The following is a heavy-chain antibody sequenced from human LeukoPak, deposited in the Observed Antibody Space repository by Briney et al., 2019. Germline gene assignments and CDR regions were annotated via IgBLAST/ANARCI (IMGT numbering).Heavy chain of an antibody. CDR2: TRYDGSNN. CDR1: GFTFSSYD. CDR3: ARDEIFGAY. J-gene: IGHJ4*02. Sequence: SGGSLRLSCAASGFTFSSYDMHWVRQAPGKGLEWVAVTRYDGSNNYYADSVKGRFTISRDNAKNSLYLQMNSLRAEDTAVYYCARDEIFGAYWGQGTPVTVSS. D-gene: IGHD3-3*01. V-gene: IGHV3-33*01.